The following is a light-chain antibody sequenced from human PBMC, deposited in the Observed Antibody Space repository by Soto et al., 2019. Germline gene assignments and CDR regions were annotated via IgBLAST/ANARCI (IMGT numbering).Light chain of an antibody. CDR3: QQYNSYPWT. V-gene: IGKV1-5*03. CDR1: QSISSW. CDR2: KAS. Sequence: DIQLTPSPSTLAASGRDRATISSLFSQSISSWLAWYQQKPGKAPKLLIYKASSLESGVPSRFSASGSGTEFTLTISSLQPEDFATYYCQQYNSYPWTFGQGTKVDIK. J-gene: IGKJ1*01.